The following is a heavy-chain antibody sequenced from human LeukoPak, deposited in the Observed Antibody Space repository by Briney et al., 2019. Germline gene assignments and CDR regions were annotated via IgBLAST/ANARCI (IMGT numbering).Heavy chain of an antibody. CDR2: IYYSGST. D-gene: IGHD6-13*01. CDR3: ARVYYSSSYDYWYFDL. V-gene: IGHV4-59*01. Sequence: SETLSLTCTVSGGSISSYYWSWIRQPPGKGLEWIGYIYYSGSTNYNPSLKSRVTISVDTSKNQFSLRLSSVTAADTAVYYCARVYYSSSYDYWYFDLWGRGTLVTVSS. J-gene: IGHJ2*01. CDR1: GGSISSYY.